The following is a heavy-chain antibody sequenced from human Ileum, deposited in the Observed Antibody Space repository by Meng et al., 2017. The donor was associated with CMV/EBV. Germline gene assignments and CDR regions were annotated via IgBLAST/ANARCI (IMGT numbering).Heavy chain of an antibody. CDR1: GFTFSNAW. Sequence: GFTFSNAWMSWVRQAPGKGLEWVGRIKSKTDGGTTEYAAPVKGRFTISRDDSKNTLYLQMNSLKTEDTAVYYCSTLLKQLPHDAFDIWGQGTMVTVSS. J-gene: IGHJ3*02. CDR2: IKSKTDGGTT. CDR3: STLLKQLPHDAFDI. V-gene: IGHV3-15*01. D-gene: IGHD2-2*01.